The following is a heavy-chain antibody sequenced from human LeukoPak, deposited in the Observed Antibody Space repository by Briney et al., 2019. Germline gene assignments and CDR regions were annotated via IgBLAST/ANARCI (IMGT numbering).Heavy chain of an antibody. CDR1: GFTFSSYG. D-gene: IGHD3-9*01. V-gene: IGHV3-33*01. CDR2: IWYDGSNK. J-gene: IGHJ4*02. Sequence: PGGSLRLSCAASGFTFSSYGMHWVRQAPSKGLEWVAVIWYDGSNKYYADSVKGRFTISRDNSKNTLYLQMNSLRAEDTAVYYCARDILDYDILTGYPHVGNFDYWGQGTLVTVSS. CDR3: ARDILDYDILTGYPHVGNFDY.